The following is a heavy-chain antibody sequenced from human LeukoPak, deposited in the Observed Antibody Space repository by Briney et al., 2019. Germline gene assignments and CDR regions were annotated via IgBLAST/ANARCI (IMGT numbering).Heavy chain of an antibody. CDR3: ATNSWVSGFDY. D-gene: IGHD1-26*01. CDR2: ISGGSSGST. CDR1: GFTFSDYA. V-gene: IGHV3-23*01. J-gene: IGHJ4*02. Sequence: GGSLRLSCAASGFTFSDYAMSWVRQAPGRGLEWLSVISGGSSGSTYYADSVKGRFTISRDNSKNTLYLQMNSLRAEDTAVYYCATNSWVSGFDYWGQGTLVTVSS.